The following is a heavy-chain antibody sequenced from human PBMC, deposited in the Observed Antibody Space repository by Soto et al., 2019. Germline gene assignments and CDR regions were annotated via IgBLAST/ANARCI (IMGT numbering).Heavy chain of an antibody. V-gene: IGHV4-34*01. D-gene: IGHD3-22*01. Sequence: SETLSLTCAVYGGSFSCYYWSWIRQPPGKGLEWIGEINHSGSTNYNPSLKSRVTISVDTSKNQFSLKLSSVTAADTAVYYCASHDSSGYYFGYWGQGTLVTVSS. CDR3: ASHDSSGYYFGY. CDR1: GGSFSCYY. CDR2: INHSGST. J-gene: IGHJ4*02.